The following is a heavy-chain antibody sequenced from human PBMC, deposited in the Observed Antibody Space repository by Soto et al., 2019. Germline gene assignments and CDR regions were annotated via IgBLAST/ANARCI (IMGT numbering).Heavy chain of an antibody. CDR2: VSSGGGAT. Sequence: GGSLRLSCAASGFTFSSHAMTWVRQAPGKGLEWVATVSSGGGATYYAESVKGRFTVSRANSKNTVSLHMDSLRADDTARYYCARERLGLGYLDSWGPGTLVTVSS. CDR1: GFTFSSHA. J-gene: IGHJ4*02. CDR3: ARERLGLGYLDS. V-gene: IGHV3-23*01. D-gene: IGHD1-26*01.